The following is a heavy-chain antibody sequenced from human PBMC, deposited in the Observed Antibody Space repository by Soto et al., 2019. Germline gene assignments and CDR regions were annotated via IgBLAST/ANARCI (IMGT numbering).Heavy chain of an antibody. J-gene: IGHJ6*02. CDR3: TTDEPPITMARYGMDV. V-gene: IGHV3-15*01. Sequence: PGGSLRLSCAASGFTFSNAWMSWVRQAPGKGLEWVGRIKSKTDGGTTDYAAPVKGRFTISRDDSKNTLYLQMNSLKTEDTAVYYCTTDEPPITMARYGMDVWGQGTTVTVSS. D-gene: IGHD3-10*01. CDR2: IKSKTDGGTT. CDR1: GFTFSNAW.